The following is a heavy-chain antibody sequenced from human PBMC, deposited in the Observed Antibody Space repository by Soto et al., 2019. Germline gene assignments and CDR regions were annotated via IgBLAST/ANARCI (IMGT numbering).Heavy chain of an antibody. CDR1: GGTFSSYA. D-gene: IGHD3-22*01. CDR3: ARDQANYYDSSGYPLDAFDI. V-gene: IGHV1-69*01. CDR2: IIPIFGTA. Sequence: VKVSCKASGGTFSSYAISWVRQAPGQGLEWMGGIIPIFGTANYAQKFQGRVTITADESTSTAYMELSSLRSEDTAVYYCARDQANYYDSSGYPLDAFDIWGQGTMVTVSS. J-gene: IGHJ3*02.